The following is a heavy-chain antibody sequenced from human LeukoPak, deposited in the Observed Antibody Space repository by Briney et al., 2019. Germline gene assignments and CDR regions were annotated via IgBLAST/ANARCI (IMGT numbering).Heavy chain of an antibody. D-gene: IGHD3-22*01. Sequence: GGSLRLSCAASGFTFSSYGMNWVRQAPGKGLEWVSYISSSSNIMNYADSVKGRFTTSRDNAKNSLYLQMNSLRAEDAAVYYCARGAYYYEDWGQGTLVTVSS. CDR2: ISSSSNIM. CDR1: GFTFSSYG. J-gene: IGHJ4*02. CDR3: ARGAYYYED. V-gene: IGHV3-48*01.